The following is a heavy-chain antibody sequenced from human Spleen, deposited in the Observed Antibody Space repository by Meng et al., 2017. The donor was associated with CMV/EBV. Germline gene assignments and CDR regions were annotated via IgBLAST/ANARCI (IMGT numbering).Heavy chain of an antibody. D-gene: IGHD6-6*01. V-gene: IGHV1-2*02. J-gene: IGHJ6*02. CDR1: GYNFTGYY. CDR3: ARGGGSRAGALDV. CDR2: INPNSGGT. Sequence: ASVKVSCKASGYNFTGYYMHWVRQAPGQGLEWMGWINPNSGGTSYAQKFQGRLIMTRDTSISTAYMELSRLSSDDTAVYYCARGGGSRAGALDVWGQGTTVTVSS.